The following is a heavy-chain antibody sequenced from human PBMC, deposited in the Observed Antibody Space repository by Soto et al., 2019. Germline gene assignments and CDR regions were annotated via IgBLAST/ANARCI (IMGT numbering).Heavy chain of an antibody. Sequence: QVQLVESGGGVVQPGRSLRLSCRASGFAFSSRGMHWVRQAPGKGLEWVALISSDGRTEKYAESLKGRFTISRDNSESTLYMKMNGLRPEDAAVYYCVKDFGSGYLQVGADLWGQGTQVTVSS. CDR3: VKDFGSGYLQVGADL. D-gene: IGHD2-15*01. CDR2: ISSDGRTE. V-gene: IGHV3-30*18. CDR1: GFAFSSRG. J-gene: IGHJ5*02.